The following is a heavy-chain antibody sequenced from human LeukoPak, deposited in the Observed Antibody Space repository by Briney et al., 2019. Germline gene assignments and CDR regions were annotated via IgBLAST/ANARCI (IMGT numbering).Heavy chain of an antibody. Sequence: GASVKVSCKASGYTFTGYYMHWVRQAPGQGLEWMGWINPNSGGTNYAQKFQGRVTMTRDTSISTAYMELSSLRSEDTAVYYCARVQYNWNAYYYYYYMDVWGKGTTVTVSS. CDR1: GYTFTGYY. J-gene: IGHJ6*03. CDR2: INPNSGGT. V-gene: IGHV1-2*02. D-gene: IGHD1-1*01. CDR3: ARVQYNWNAYYYYYYMDV.